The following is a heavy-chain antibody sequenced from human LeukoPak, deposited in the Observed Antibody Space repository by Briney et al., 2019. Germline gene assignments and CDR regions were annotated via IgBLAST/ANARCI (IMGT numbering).Heavy chain of an antibody. CDR3: ARTNYYDSSGYQGAGTYYYGMDV. D-gene: IGHD3-22*01. V-gene: IGHV1-69*04. J-gene: IGHJ6*02. CDR2: IIPILAIT. Sequence: SVKVSCKAPGGTFSSYGVSWVRQAPGQGLEWMGRIIPILAITNYAQKFQGRVTITAGKSTGTAYMELSSLRSEDTAVYYCARTNYYDSSGYQGAGTYYYGMDVWGQGTTVTVSS. CDR1: GGTFSSYG.